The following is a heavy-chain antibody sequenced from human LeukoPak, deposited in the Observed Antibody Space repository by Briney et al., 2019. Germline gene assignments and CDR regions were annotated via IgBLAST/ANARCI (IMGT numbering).Heavy chain of an antibody. CDR3: ARDIEAAGLFLDY. CDR2: MKYDGSEK. V-gene: IGHV3-7*01. J-gene: IGHJ4*02. D-gene: IGHD6-13*01. Sequence: GGSLRLSCAASGFTFSSYWMSWVRQAPGKGLEWVANMKYDGSEKCYVDSVKGRFTISRDNAKNSLYLQMNSLRAEDTAVYYCARDIEAAGLFLDYWGQGTLVSVSS. CDR1: GFTFSSYW.